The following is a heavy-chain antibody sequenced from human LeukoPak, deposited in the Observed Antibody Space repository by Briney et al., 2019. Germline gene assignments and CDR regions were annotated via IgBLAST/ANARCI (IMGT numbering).Heavy chain of an antibody. CDR3: ARGPGTTLGY. CDR1: GGSVSSGSYY. J-gene: IGHJ4*02. V-gene: IGHV4-39*07. Sequence: SETLSLTCIVSGGSVSSGSYYWSWIRQPPGKGLEWIGEINHSGSTNYNPSLKSRVTISVDTSKNQFSLKLSSLTAADTAVYYCARGPGTTLGYWGQGTLVTVSS. D-gene: IGHD1-7*01. CDR2: INHSGST.